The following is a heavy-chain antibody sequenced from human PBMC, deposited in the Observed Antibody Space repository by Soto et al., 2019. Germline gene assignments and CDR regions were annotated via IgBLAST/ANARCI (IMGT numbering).Heavy chain of an antibody. V-gene: IGHV1-18*01. CDR1: AYTYTGYG. CDR2: ISAYNGNT. Sequence: SVNVSCNSSAYTYTGYGITTVRQAPGQGLEWIGWISAYNGNTNYAQKLQGRVTMTTDTSTSTAYMELRRLISDDTDVYYCARGHPYDIFTGYSFYYYDGMDVWGQGTTVTVSS. D-gene: IGHD3-9*01. CDR3: ARGHPYDIFTGYSFYYYDGMDV. J-gene: IGHJ6*02.